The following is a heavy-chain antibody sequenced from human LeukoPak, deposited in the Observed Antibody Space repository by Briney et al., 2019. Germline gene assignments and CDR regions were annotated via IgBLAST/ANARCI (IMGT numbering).Heavy chain of an antibody. CDR3: ARHRGYSYGLSGWFDP. CDR2: IYPGDSDT. D-gene: IGHD5-18*01. V-gene: IGHV5-51*01. CDR1: GYSFSSYW. Sequence: GESLKISCRGSGYSFSSYWIAWVRQMPGKGLEWMGIIYPGDSDTRYSPSFQGQVTISADKSISTAYLQWSSLKASDTAMYYCARHRGYSYGLSGWFDPWGQGTLVTVSS. J-gene: IGHJ5*02.